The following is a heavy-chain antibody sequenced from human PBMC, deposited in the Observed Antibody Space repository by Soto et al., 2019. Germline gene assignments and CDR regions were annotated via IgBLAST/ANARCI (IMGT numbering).Heavy chain of an antibody. CDR2: IIPIFGTA. V-gene: IGHV1-69*01. J-gene: IGHJ4*02. Sequence: QVQLVQSGAEVKKPGSSVKVSCKASGGTFSSYAISWVRQAPGQGLEWMGGIIPIFGTANYAQKFQGRVTITADESTSTAYRELSSLRSEDTAVYYCARDVRYCNGGSCYLWYWGQGTLVTVSS. CDR1: GGTFSSYA. D-gene: IGHD2-15*01. CDR3: ARDVRYCNGGSCYLWY.